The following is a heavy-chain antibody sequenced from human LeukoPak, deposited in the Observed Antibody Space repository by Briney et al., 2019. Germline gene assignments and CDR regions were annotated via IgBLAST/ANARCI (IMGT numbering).Heavy chain of an antibody. V-gene: IGHV4-34*01. CDR2: INHSGST. Sequence: PGGSLRLSCAASGFPFSSYAMSWIRQPPGKGLEWIGEINHSGSTNYNPSLKSRVTISVDTSKNQFSLKLSSVTAADTAVYYCARGFRGVIIRRNWFDPWGQGTLVTVSS. CDR1: GFPFSSYA. CDR3: ARGFRGVIIRRNWFDP. J-gene: IGHJ5*02. D-gene: IGHD3-10*01.